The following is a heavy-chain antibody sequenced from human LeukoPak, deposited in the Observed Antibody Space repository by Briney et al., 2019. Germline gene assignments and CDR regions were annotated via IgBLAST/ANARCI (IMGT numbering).Heavy chain of an antibody. CDR2: IYYSGST. D-gene: IGHD4-11*01. CDR1: GGSFSGYY. V-gene: IGHV4-59*08. J-gene: IGHJ4*02. Sequence: SETLSLTCAVYGGSFSGYYWSWIRQPPGKGLEWIGYIYYSGSTNYNPSLKSRVTISVDTSKNQFSLKLSSVTAADTAVYYCARTMTTFFGGSPDYFDYWGQGTLVTVSS. CDR3: ARTMTTFFGGSPDYFDY.